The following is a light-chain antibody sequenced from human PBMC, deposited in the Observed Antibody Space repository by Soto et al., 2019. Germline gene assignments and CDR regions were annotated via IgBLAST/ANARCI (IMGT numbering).Light chain of an antibody. CDR2: SAN. V-gene: IGLV7-43*01. CDR1: TGAVTSDYY. J-gene: IGLJ3*02. CDR3: VLYFGGAQLGV. Sequence: QAVVTQEPSLTVSPGGTVTLTCASSTGAVTSDYYPNWFLQKPEQAPWPLIYSANNRHYWTPARFSGSLLGGKAALTLSGVQPEDEADYCCVLYFGGAQLGVLGGGTKLPVL.